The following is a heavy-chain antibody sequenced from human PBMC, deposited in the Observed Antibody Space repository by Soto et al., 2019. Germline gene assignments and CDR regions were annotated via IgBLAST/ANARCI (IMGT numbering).Heavy chain of an antibody. CDR1: GFTFTSYG. CDR3: ARDVGLDSDDFFAY. V-gene: IGHV3-23*01. Sequence: GGSLRLSCTASGFTFTSYGMGWVRQAPGKGLQWVSTIRGDGGQTHYTDSVKGRFSISRDNSKNTVYLQMDSLRAEDTAMYFCARDVGLDSDDFFAYWGQGTQVTSPQ. D-gene: IGHD3-9*01. J-gene: IGHJ4*02. CDR2: IRGDGGQT.